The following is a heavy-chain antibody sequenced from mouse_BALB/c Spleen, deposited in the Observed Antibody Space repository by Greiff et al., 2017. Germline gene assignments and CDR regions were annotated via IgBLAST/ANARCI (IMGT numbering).Heavy chain of an antibody. D-gene: IGHD2-4*01. CDR1: GFTFSSFG. J-gene: IGHJ4*01. CDR3: AREGDDYDNYAMDY. CDR2: ISSGSSTI. V-gene: IGHV5-17*02. Sequence: EVKLMESGGGLVQPGGSRKLSCAASGFTFSSFGMHWVRQAPEKGLEWVAYISSGSSTIYYADTVKGRFTISRDNPKNTLFLQMTSLRSEDTAMHYCAREGDDYDNYAMDYWGQGTSVTVSS.